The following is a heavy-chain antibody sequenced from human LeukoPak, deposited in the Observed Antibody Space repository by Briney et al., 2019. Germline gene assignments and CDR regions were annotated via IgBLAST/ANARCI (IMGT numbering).Heavy chain of an antibody. CDR1: GFTFSSYS. J-gene: IGHJ4*02. V-gene: IGHV3-64*01. D-gene: IGHD6-19*01. Sequence: GGSLRLSCAASGFTFSSYSMNWVRQAPGKGLEYVSAISSNGGSTYYANSVKGRFTISRDNSKNTLYLQMGSLRAEDMAVYYCARVGGSGWYHPFDYWGQGTLVTVSS. CDR3: ARVGGSGWYHPFDY. CDR2: ISSNGGST.